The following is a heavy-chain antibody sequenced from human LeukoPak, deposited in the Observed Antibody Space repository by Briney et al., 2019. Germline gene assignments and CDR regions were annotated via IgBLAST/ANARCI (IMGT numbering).Heavy chain of an antibody. V-gene: IGHV3-48*03. CDR1: GFTFSSYE. CDR3: ASLIGWIQLWPPDY. CDR2: ISSSGSTI. D-gene: IGHD5-18*01. Sequence: PGGSLRLSCAASGFTFSSYEMNWVRQAPGKGREWVSYISSSGSTIYYADSVKGRFTISRDNAKNSLYLQMNSLRAEDTAVYYCASLIGWIQLWPPDYWGQGTLVTVSS. J-gene: IGHJ4*02.